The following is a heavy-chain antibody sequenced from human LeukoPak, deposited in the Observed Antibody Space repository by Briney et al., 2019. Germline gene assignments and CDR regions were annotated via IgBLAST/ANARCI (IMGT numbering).Heavy chain of an antibody. CDR1: GGTFSSYA. V-gene: IGHV1-69*13. CDR2: IIPIFGTA. Sequence: SVKVSCKASGGTFSSYAISWVRQAPGQGLEWMGGIIPIFGTANYAQKFQGRVTITADESTSTAYMELSSLRSEDTAVYYCARGKEAYYYMDVWGKGTTVTVSS. CDR3: ARGKEAYYYMDV. J-gene: IGHJ6*03.